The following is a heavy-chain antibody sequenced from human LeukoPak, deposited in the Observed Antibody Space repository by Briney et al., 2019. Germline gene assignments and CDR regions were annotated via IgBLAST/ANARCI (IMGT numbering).Heavy chain of an antibody. D-gene: IGHD4-17*01. CDR1: GFTFDDYG. J-gene: IGHJ3*02. Sequence: PGGSLRLSCAASGFTFDDYGMSWLRQPPGKGLEWIGEINHSGSTNYNPSLKSRVTISVDTSKNQFSLKLSSVTAADTAVYYCARGEDYGDYDIWGQGTMVTVSS. CDR2: INHSGST. CDR3: ARGEDYGDYDI. V-gene: IGHV4-34*01.